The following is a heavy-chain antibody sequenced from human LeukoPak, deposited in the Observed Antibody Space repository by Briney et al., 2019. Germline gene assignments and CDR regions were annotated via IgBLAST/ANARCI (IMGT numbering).Heavy chain of an antibody. CDR1: GGSLSTYY. Sequence: SETLSLTCTDSGGSLSTYYWSWIRQPAGKGLEWIGRIDTSGNTNYNPSLKSRVTMSADTSKNQFSLKLSSVTAADTAVYYCATYNWNDATGFDYWGQGTLVAVSS. V-gene: IGHV4-4*07. CDR3: ATYNWNDATGFDY. J-gene: IGHJ4*02. CDR2: IDTSGNT. D-gene: IGHD1-1*01.